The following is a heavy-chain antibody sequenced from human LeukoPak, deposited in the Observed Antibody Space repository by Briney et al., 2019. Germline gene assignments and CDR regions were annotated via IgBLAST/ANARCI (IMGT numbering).Heavy chain of an antibody. J-gene: IGHJ6*02. CDR1: VGSISSYY. D-gene: IGHD3-3*01. CDR3: ARDKGGFWSGPYYYGMDV. Sequence: SETLSLTCTVSVGSISSYYWSWIRQPAGKGLEWIGRIYTSGSTNYNPSLKSRVTISVDTSKNQFSLKLSSVTAADTAVYYCARDKGGFWSGPYYYGMDVWGQGTTVTVSS. V-gene: IGHV4-4*07. CDR2: IYTSGST.